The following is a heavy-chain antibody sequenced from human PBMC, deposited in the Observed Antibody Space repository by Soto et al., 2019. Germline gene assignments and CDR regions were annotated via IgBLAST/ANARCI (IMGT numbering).Heavy chain of an antibody. CDR2: ISAHNGNT. CDR1: GYAFTTYG. J-gene: IGHJ4*02. V-gene: IGHV1-18*01. Sequence: QVHLVLSGAEVTKPGASVKVSCQGSGYAFTTYGITWVRQAPGQGLEWMGWISAHNGNTNYAQKLQGRVTVTRDTSTSTAYMELRSLRYDDTAVYYCARGRYGDYWGQGALVTVSS. D-gene: IGHD1-1*01. CDR3: ARGRYGDY.